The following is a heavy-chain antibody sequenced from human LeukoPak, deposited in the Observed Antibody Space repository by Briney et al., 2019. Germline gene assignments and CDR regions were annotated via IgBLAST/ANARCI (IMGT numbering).Heavy chain of an antibody. Sequence: PSETLSLTCAVSGYSISSGYYWGWIRQPPGKGLGWIGSIYHSGSTYYNPSLKSRVTISVDTSKNQFSLKLSSVTAADTAVYYCARKGPQDSIQLWLLVDYWGQGTLVTVSS. CDR3: ARKGPQDSIQLWLLVDY. CDR2: IYHSGST. V-gene: IGHV4-38-2*01. D-gene: IGHD5-18*01. J-gene: IGHJ4*02. CDR1: GYSISSGYY.